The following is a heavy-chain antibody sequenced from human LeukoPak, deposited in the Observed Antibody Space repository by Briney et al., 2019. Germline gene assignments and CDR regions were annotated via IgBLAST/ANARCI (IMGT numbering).Heavy chain of an antibody. CDR2: ISYSGRST. D-gene: IGHD3/OR15-3a*01. CDR1: GFTFTGYG. J-gene: IGHJ4*02. Sequence: GGSLRLSCAALGFTFTGYGMSWVRQAPGKGLEWLSTISYSGRSTYYADSVKGRFTISRDNSMDTLYLQMNSLRAEDTAVYYCARESSGLGYYFDYWGQGTLVTVSS. V-gene: IGHV3-23*01. CDR3: ARESSGLGYYFDY.